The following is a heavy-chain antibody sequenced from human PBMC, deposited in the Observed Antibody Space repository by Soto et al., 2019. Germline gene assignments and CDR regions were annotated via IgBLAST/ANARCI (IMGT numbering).Heavy chain of an antibody. CDR3: AKGQKWELPLDF. D-gene: IGHD1-26*01. V-gene: IGHV3-23*01. CDR2: ISGGGTST. J-gene: IGHJ4*02. CDR1: GFTFSSYA. Sequence: VQLLESGGGLVQPGGSLRLSCAASGFTFSSYALTWVRQAPGKGLEWVSAISGGGTSTYYAESVKGRFTISRDSSKNTLYLQMNSLRAEDTALYYCAKGQKWELPLDFWGPGTLVTVSS.